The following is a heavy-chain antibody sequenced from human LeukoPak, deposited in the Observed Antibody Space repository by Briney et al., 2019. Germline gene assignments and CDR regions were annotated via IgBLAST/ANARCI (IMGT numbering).Heavy chain of an antibody. CDR3: VRARYSGGLFDC. D-gene: IGHD1-26*01. V-gene: IGHV3-74*01. CDR1: GFTSSNYW. CDR2: INSDGSSI. Sequence: GGSLRLSCAGSGFTSSNYWIHWVRQVPGKGLVWVSRINSDGSSISYADSVKGRFTISRDNAKNTLHLQMNSLRAEDTAVYYCVRARYSGGLFDCWGQGTLVTVSS. J-gene: IGHJ4*02.